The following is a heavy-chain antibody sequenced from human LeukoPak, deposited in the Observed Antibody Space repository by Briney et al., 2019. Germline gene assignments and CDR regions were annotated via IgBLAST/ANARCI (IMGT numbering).Heavy chain of an antibody. CDR1: AGSISFYY. CDR2: VYISGNT. Sequence: SETLSLTCTVSAGSISFYYWSWIRQSAGKRLEWIGRVYISGNTNYNPSLKSRVSMSIDTSKSQFSLNLNSVTAADTAIYYCAMSKGELVSWFDPWGQGTLVTVSS. D-gene: IGHD6-6*01. V-gene: IGHV4-4*07. J-gene: IGHJ5*02. CDR3: AMSKGELVSWFDP.